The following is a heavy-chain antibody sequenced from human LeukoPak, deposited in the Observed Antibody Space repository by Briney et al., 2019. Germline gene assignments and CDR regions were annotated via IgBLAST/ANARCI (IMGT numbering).Heavy chain of an antibody. CDR3: AKERKLLPFDC. Sequence: GGSLRLSCAASGFTFSDYYMSWIRQAPGKGLEWVSYISSSGSTIYYADSVKGRFTISRDNAKNSLYLQMNSLRAEDTAVYYCAKERKLLPFDCWGQGTLVTVSS. J-gene: IGHJ4*02. D-gene: IGHD4-23*01. CDR1: GFTFSDYY. CDR2: ISSSGSTI. V-gene: IGHV3-11*04.